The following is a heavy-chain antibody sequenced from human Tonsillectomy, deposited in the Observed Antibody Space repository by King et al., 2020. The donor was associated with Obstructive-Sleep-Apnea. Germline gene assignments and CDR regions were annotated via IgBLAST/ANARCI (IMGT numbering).Heavy chain of an antibody. CDR3: AKERSWNEDFDY. D-gene: IGHD1-1*01. CDR1: GFTFTNYG. Sequence: VQLVESGGGLVQPGGSLRLSCEASGFTFTNYGMTWVRQPPGKGLDWVSGISGSGGTTYYADSVKGRFTIARDNSKNTLYLHMYSLRAEDTAVYYCAKERSWNEDFDYWGQGTPVTVSS. V-gene: IGHV3-23*04. J-gene: IGHJ4*02. CDR2: ISGSGGTT.